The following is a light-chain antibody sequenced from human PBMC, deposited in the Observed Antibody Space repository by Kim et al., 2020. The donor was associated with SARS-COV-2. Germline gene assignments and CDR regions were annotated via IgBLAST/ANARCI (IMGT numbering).Light chain of an antibody. CDR1: QSIRSW. Sequence: DIQMTQSPFVLSASVGDRVTITCRASQSIRSWLAWYQQRPGKAPKLLIYKASSLEGGVPSRFSGSGSGTEFTLTISSLRPDDFATYYCQQYNSYPWTFGQGTKVDIK. CDR2: KAS. CDR3: QQYNSYPWT. J-gene: IGKJ1*01. V-gene: IGKV1-5*03.